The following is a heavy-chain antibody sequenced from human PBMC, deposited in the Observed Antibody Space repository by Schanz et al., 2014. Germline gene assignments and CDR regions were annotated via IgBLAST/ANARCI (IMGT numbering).Heavy chain of an antibody. CDR1: GFTFSNYA. CDR3: AKGSTVWSGSDRKYYFDY. Sequence: EVQLVESGGDLVQPGGSLSLSCAASGFTFSNYAMSWVRQAPGKGLDWVSIISGTGSTPYYADSVKGRYTISRDNSKNTLYLKMNSLRAEDTAIYYCAKGSTVWSGSDRKYYFDYWGQGTLVTVSS. V-gene: IGHV3-23*04. CDR2: ISGTGSTP. D-gene: IGHD1-26*01. J-gene: IGHJ4*02.